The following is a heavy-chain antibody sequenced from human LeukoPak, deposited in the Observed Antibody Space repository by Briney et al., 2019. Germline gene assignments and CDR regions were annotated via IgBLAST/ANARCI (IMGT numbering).Heavy chain of an antibody. J-gene: IGHJ4*02. CDR2: IYTSGRT. CDR3: ARDHMD. Sequence: SETLSLTCTVSGGSISSSSYYWDWIRQPAGKGLEWIGRIYTSGRTYFNPSLKSRVSMSVDTSKNQFSLRLSSVTAADTAVYYCARDHMDWGQGTLVTVSS. D-gene: IGHD2-21*01. CDR1: GGSISSSSYY. V-gene: IGHV4-61*02.